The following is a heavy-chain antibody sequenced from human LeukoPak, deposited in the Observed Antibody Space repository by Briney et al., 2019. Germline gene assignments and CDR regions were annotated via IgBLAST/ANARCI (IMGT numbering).Heavy chain of an antibody. CDR2: ISAYNGNT. Sequence: ASVKVSCKASGYTFTSYGISWVRQAPGQGLEWMGWISAYNGNTNYAQKLQGRVTMTTDTSTSTAYMELRRLRSDDTAVYYCARDLKRFLEWLLPDYYYYYMDVWGKGTTVTVSS. CDR1: GYTFTSYG. J-gene: IGHJ6*03. CDR3: ARDLKRFLEWLLPDYYYYYMDV. V-gene: IGHV1-18*01. D-gene: IGHD3-3*01.